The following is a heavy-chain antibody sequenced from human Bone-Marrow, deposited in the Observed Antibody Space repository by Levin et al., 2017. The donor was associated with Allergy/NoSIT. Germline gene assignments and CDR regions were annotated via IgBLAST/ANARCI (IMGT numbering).Heavy chain of an antibody. J-gene: IGHJ4*02. Sequence: SETLSLTCTVSGDSINSGGYYWSWLRQHPGQGLEWIGYIYHNGNSYLKPSLQSRATISVDTSKNQFSLKVRSVTAADTAVYYCARGIRGSAYVRLFDQTFDYWGQGTLVTVSS. CDR3: ARGIRGSAYVRLFDQTFDY. D-gene: IGHD5-12*01. CDR1: GDSINSGGYY. V-gene: IGHV4-31*03. CDR2: IYHNGNS.